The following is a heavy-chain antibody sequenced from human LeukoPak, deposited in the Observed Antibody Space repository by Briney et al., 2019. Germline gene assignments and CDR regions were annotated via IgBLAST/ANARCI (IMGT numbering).Heavy chain of an antibody. CDR2: IIPVFGTA. CDR1: GGTFSSYA. D-gene: IGHD3-9*01. J-gene: IGHJ4*02. CDR3: ARDRAGYYLDY. Sequence: SVKVSCKASGGTFSSYAISWVRQAPGQGLEWMGRIIPVFGTANYAQKFQGRVTITTDESTSTAYMELSSLRSEDTAVYYCARDRAGYYLDYWGQGTLVTVSS. V-gene: IGHV1-69*05.